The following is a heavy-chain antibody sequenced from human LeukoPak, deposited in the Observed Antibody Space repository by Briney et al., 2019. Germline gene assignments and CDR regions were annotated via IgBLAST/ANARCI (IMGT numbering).Heavy chain of an antibody. CDR3: AKDRGPYYGSGSYAN. J-gene: IGHJ4*02. Sequence: GGSLRHTCAASGFTFSNYAMSWVRQAPGKGLEWVSTISSSGSSTYYADSVKGRVTISRDNSKNTLYLQMSSLRAEDTALYYCAKDRGPYYGSGSYANWGQATLATVSS. V-gene: IGHV3-23*01. D-gene: IGHD3-10*01. CDR2: ISSSGSST. CDR1: GFTFSNYA.